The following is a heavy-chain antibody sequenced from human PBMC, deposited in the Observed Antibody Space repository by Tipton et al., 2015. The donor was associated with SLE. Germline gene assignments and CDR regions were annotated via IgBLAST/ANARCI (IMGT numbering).Heavy chain of an antibody. CDR1: GGSINVYY. D-gene: IGHD1-26*01. Sequence: TLSLTCSVSGGSINVYYWSWIRQPAGKGLEWIGQIHSSGSTSYNPSLKSRVSISVDMSKNQVSLKLSSVTAADTALYYCARHFSGSYSFDYWGQGKLVTVSS. J-gene: IGHJ4*02. CDR3: ARHFSGSYSFDY. CDR2: IHSSGST. V-gene: IGHV4-4*07.